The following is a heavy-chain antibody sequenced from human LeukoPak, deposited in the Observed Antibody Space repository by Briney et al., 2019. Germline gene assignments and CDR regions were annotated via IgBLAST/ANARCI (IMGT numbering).Heavy chain of an antibody. CDR3: ARVGRGVIINAFDI. CDR2: INPNSGGT. Sequence: ASVKVSCMASGYTVTGYYMHWVRQAPGQWREWMGRINPNSGGTNYAPTFQGRATMTRDTSIRTAYMELSRLRSDDTAVYYCARVGRGVIINAFDIWGQGTMVTVSS. V-gene: IGHV1-2*06. J-gene: IGHJ3*02. CDR1: GYTVTGYY. D-gene: IGHD3-10*01.